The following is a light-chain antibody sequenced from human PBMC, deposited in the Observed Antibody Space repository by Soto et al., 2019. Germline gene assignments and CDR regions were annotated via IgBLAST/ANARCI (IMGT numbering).Light chain of an antibody. CDR1: SSDVGNSNG. V-gene: IGLV2-18*02. J-gene: IGLJ1*01. Sequence: QSALTQPPSVSGSPVQSVAISCTGTSSDVGNSNGVSWYHQPPGTAPKLMIYDVNNRPSGVPDRFSGSKSGNTASLTISGLQAEDEGDYYCSSYTSSSTYVFGTGTKVTVL. CDR3: SSYTSSSTYV. CDR2: DVN.